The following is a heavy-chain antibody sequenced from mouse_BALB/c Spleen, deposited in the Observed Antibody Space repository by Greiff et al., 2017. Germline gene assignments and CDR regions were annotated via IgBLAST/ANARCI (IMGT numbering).Heavy chain of an antibody. D-gene: IGHD1-1*01. J-gene: IGHJ4*01. V-gene: IGHV5-12-1*01. Sequence: DVHLVESGGGLVKPGGSLKLSCAASGFAFSSYDMSWVRQTPEKRLEWVAYISSGGGSTYYPDTVKGRFTISRDNAKNTLYLQMSSLKSEDTAMYYCARHENYGRDYAMDYWGQGTSVTVSS. CDR1: GFAFSSYD. CDR2: ISSGGGST. CDR3: ARHENYGRDYAMDY.